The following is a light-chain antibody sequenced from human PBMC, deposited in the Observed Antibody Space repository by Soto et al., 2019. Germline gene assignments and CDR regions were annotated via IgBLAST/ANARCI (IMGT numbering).Light chain of an antibody. Sequence: IVLTQSPATLSLSPGDSATLSCRAGQSISNFLAWYQQKPGQAPRLLIYDASHRVTGVPGRFSGSGSGTDFTLTISSLEPDDFAVYHCQQRTTGTFGGGTKV. J-gene: IGKJ4*01. CDR1: QSISNF. V-gene: IGKV3-11*01. CDR3: QQRTTGT. CDR2: DAS.